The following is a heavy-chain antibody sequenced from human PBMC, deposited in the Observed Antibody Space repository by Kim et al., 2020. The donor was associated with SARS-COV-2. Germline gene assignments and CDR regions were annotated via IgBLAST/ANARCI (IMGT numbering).Heavy chain of an antibody. D-gene: IGHD3-22*01. V-gene: IGHV1-46*01. J-gene: IGHJ6*01. CDR2: INPSGGST. CDR3: AREGIVVVPYRIHYSYGMD. Sequence: ASVKFPCKASGYTFTSYYMHWVRQAPGQGLEWMGIINPSGGSTSYAQKFQGRVTMTRDTSTSTAYMELSSMRSEDTAVYYCAREGIVVVPYRIHYSYGMD. CDR1: GYTFTSYY.